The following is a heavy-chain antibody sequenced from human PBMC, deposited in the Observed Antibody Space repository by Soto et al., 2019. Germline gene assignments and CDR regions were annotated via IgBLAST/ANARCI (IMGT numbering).Heavy chain of an antibody. V-gene: IGHV3-23*01. D-gene: IGHD2-2*01. CDR3: AEEMSSTSCLTFDY. CDR1: GFTFSSYA. Sequence: GGSLRLSCAASGFTFSSYALNWVRQAPGKGLEWVSGITGGGSTTFYAGSVKGRFTISRDNSRNTVYLQMNSVRAEDTAVYYCAEEMSSTSCLTFDYWGQGTLVTVSS. CDR2: ITGGGSTT. J-gene: IGHJ4*02.